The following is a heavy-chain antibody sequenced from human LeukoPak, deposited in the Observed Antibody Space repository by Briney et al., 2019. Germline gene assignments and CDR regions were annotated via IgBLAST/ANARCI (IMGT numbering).Heavy chain of an antibody. V-gene: IGHV1-8*02. CDR3: ARVTAAAGTRYFDL. D-gene: IGHD6-13*01. J-gene: IGHJ2*01. Sequence: ASVKVSCKASGGTFSNYAINWVRPATGQGLEWMGWMNPNSGNTGYAQKFQGRVTMTRNTSISTAYMELSSLRSEDTAVYYCARVTAAAGTRYFDLWGRGTLVTVSS. CDR1: GGTFSNYA. CDR2: MNPNSGNT.